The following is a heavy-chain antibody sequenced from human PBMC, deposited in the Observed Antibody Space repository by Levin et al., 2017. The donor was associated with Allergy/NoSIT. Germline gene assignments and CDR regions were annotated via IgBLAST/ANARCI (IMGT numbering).Heavy chain of an antibody. D-gene: IGHD5-18*01. CDR2: IYYSGST. V-gene: IGHV4-39*01. CDR3: ARTLDTAMVRNFDY. Sequence: PSETLSLTCTVSGGSISSSSYYWGWIRQPPGKGLEWIGSIYYSGSTYYNPSLKSRVTISVDTSKNQFSLKLSSVTAADTAVYYCARTLDTAMVRNFDYWGQGTLVTVSS. CDR1: GGSISSSSYY. J-gene: IGHJ4*02.